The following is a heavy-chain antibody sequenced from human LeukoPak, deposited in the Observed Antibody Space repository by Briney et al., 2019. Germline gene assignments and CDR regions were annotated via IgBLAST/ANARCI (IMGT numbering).Heavy chain of an antibody. D-gene: IGHD3-10*01. J-gene: IGHJ6*02. V-gene: IGHV3-53*01. CDR3: ARDPLHYGSGGYGMDV. Sequence: PGGSLRLSCAASGFTVSSNYMSWVRQAPGKGLEWVSIIYSGGNTYYADSVKGRFTISRDNSKNTLYLQMNSLRADDTAVYYCARDPLHYGSGGYGMDVWGQGTTVTVSS. CDR1: GFTVSSNY. CDR2: IYSGGNT.